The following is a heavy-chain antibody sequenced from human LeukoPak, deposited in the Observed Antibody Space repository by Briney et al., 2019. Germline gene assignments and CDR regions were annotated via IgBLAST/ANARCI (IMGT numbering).Heavy chain of an antibody. D-gene: IGHD3-10*01. Sequence: SETLSLACTVSGGSISSGGYYWSWLRQHPGKGLEWIGYIYYSGSTYYNPSLKSRVTISVDTSKNQFSLKLSSVTAADTAVYYCARDQDDGSGTSHWFDPWGQGTLVTVSS. CDR1: GGSISSGGYY. CDR3: ARDQDDGSGTSHWFDP. J-gene: IGHJ5*02. V-gene: IGHV4-31*03. CDR2: IYYSGST.